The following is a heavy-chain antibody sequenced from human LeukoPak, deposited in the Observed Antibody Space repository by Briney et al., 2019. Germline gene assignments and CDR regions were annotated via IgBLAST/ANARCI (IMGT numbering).Heavy chain of an antibody. CDR3: ARDWGIVGATDGFAY. D-gene: IGHD1-26*01. J-gene: IGHJ4*02. Sequence: ASVTVSFKASGYTFTIYYMHWVRQAPGQGLERMGVINPSGGSTSYAQKFQGRVTMTRDTSTSTVYMELSSLRSEDTAVYYCARDWGIVGATDGFAYWGQGTLVTVSS. CDR1: GYTFTIYY. V-gene: IGHV1-46*01. CDR2: INPSGGST.